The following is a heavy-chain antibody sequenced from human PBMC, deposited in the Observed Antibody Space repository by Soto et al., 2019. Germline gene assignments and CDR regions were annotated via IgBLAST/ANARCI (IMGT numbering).Heavy chain of an antibody. V-gene: IGHV1-18*01. CDR1: GYTFTSYG. D-gene: IGHD2-15*01. CDR3: ARGQCEYGSGGSCYASYDYNVMEV. CDR2: VSAYDGHT. Sequence: GASVKVSCKTSGYTFTSYGITWVRQAPGQGLELMGWVSAYDGHTNYAQKLQDRVTMTTDTTTTTAYMELRSLRSDDTAVYYCARGQCEYGSGGSCYASYDYNVMEVWGQGTTVTVSS. J-gene: IGHJ6*02.